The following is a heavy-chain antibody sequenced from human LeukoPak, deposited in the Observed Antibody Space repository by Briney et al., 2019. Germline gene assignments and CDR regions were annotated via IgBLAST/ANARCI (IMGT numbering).Heavy chain of an antibody. D-gene: IGHD5-18*01. CDR2: IYYTGAT. J-gene: IGHJ4*02. V-gene: IGHV4-59*01. CDR1: GGSISTYY. Sequence: SSETLSLTCTVSGGSISTYYWSWIRLPPGKGLEWIGYIYYTGATYYNPSLKSRVTISLDTSKNHFSPKLSSVTAADAAVYYCARAGYSYGTGYYFDYWGQGALVTVSS. CDR3: ARAGYSYGTGYYFDY.